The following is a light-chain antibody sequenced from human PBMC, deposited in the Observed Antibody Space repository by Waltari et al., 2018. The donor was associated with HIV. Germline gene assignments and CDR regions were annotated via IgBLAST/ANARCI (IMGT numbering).Light chain of an antibody. Sequence: QSALTQPASVSGSPGQSITIHCTGTSRAVGGYNHVSWYQPHPGKAPKLMISEVSNRPSGVTNRFSGSKSGNTASMTISGLQVEDEADYYCSSYTSSSTLYVFGTGTKVTVL. CDR1: SRAVGGYNH. CDR3: SSYTSSSTLYV. V-gene: IGLV2-14*01. J-gene: IGLJ1*01. CDR2: EVS.